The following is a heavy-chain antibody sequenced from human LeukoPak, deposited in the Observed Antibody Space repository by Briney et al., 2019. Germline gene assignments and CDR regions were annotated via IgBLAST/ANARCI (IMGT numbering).Heavy chain of an antibody. Sequence: GGSLRLSCAASGFTFSYYGIHWVRQAPGKGLEWVAFIRYDGSNKYYADSVKGRFTISRDNSKNTLYLQMNSLRAEDTAVYYCAKARGYSYGPFDYWGQGTLVTVSS. J-gene: IGHJ4*02. CDR3: AKARGYSYGPFDY. CDR1: GFTFSYYG. CDR2: IRYDGSNK. D-gene: IGHD5-18*01. V-gene: IGHV3-30*02.